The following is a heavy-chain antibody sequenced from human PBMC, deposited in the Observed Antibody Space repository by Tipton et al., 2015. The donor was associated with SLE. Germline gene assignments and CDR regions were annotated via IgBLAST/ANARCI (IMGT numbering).Heavy chain of an antibody. Sequence: LRLSCAVSGGSISSGGYSWSWIRQPPGKGLEWIGYIYHSGSTYYNPSLKSRVTISVDRSKNQFSLKLSSVTAADTAVYYCARGDSGYDSTAFDIWGQGTMVTVSS. CDR1: GGSISSGGYS. D-gene: IGHD5-12*01. CDR2: IYHSGST. CDR3: ARGDSGYDSTAFDI. J-gene: IGHJ3*02. V-gene: IGHV4-30-2*01.